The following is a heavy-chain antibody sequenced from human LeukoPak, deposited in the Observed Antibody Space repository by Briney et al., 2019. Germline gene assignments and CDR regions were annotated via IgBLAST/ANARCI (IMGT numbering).Heavy chain of an antibody. Sequence: AGGSLRLSCAASGFTFSSYAMSWVRQAPGKGLEWVSAISGSGGSTYYADSVKGRFTISRDNSKNTVYLQMNSLRAEDTAIYYCTKARDDYGVDTIDSWGQGTLVTVSS. CDR1: GFTFSSYA. J-gene: IGHJ4*02. CDR2: ISGSGGST. CDR3: TKARDDYGVDTIDS. D-gene: IGHD3-3*01. V-gene: IGHV3-23*01.